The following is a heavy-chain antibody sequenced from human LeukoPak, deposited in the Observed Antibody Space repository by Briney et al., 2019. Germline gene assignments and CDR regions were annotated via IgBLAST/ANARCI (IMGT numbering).Heavy chain of an antibody. CDR2: INPYTGGT. Sequence: ASVKVSCKASGYTFTGYYMHWVRQAPGQGLEWMGWINPYTGGTNYAQKFQGRVTMTRDPSIGTAYMELSRLRSDDTAVYYCARPFCSGGSCHDYFDYWGQGTLVTVSS. CDR1: GYTFTGYY. V-gene: IGHV1-2*02. J-gene: IGHJ4*02. D-gene: IGHD2-15*01. CDR3: ARPFCSGGSCHDYFDY.